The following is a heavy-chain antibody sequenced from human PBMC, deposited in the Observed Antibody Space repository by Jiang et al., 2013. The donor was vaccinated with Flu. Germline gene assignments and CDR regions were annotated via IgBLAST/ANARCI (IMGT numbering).Heavy chain of an antibody. D-gene: IGHD6-13*01. J-gene: IGHJ4*02. V-gene: IGHV4-59*01. Sequence: TLSLTCTVSGDSISTYYWSWIRQPPGKGLEWIGYIYYSGSTNXNPPSKSRVTISVDTSDNQFSLRLSSVTAADTAVYFCARGQYSNTWYYFDYWGQGTLVTVSS. CDR2: IYYSGST. CDR1: GDSISTYY. CDR3: ARGQYSNTWYYFDY.